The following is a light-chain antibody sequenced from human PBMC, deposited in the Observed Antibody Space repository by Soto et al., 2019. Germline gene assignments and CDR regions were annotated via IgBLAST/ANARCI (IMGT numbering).Light chain of an antibody. V-gene: IGKV3-11*01. J-gene: IGKJ2*01. CDR1: QSVSSY. CDR2: DAS. Sequence: EIVLTQSPATLSLSPGERATLSCRASQSVSSYLAWYQQKPGQAPRLLIYDASNRASGIPSRFRGSGSGTDFTLTISSLEPEDVAVYYCQHRSNCPPYTFGQGTKLEMK. CDR3: QHRSNCPPYT.